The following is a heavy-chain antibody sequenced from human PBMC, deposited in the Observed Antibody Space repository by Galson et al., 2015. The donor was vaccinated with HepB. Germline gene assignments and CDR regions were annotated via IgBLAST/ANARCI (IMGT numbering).Heavy chain of an antibody. J-gene: IGHJ6*02. CDR1: GYTFTSYG. Sequence: SVKVSCKASGYTFTSYGISWVRQAPGQGLEWMGWISAYTGNTNYAQKFQGRVTMTTETYTSTAYMEVRSLRYDDTAVYYCARVIGLEDILTMVYVPKWDYYNGLDVWGQGTTVTVSS. V-gene: IGHV1-18*01. CDR3: ARVIGLEDILTMVYVPKWDYYNGLDV. D-gene: IGHD2-8*01. CDR2: ISAYTGNT.